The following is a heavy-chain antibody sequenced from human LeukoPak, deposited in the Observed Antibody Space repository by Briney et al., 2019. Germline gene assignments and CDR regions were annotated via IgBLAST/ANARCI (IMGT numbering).Heavy chain of an antibody. Sequence: GGSLRLSCAASGFTFSNYAMSWVRQAPGKGLEWVPSISSSGGGGSTYSADSVRGRLTISRDNSKNTLLLQVDSLRADDTAVYYCARLYWDPGYSGYDLDFYFDYWGQGTLVTVSS. CDR3: ARLYWDPGYSGYDLDFYFDY. V-gene: IGHV3-23*01. J-gene: IGHJ4*02. D-gene: IGHD5-12*01. CDR2: ISSSGGGGST. CDR1: GFTFSNYA.